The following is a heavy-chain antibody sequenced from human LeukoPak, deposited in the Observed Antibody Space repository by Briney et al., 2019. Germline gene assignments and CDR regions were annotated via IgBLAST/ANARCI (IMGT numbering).Heavy chain of an antibody. V-gene: IGHV3-30*02. J-gene: IGHJ4*02. CDR3: AKDSSDYYFDY. Sequence: PGRSLRLSCAASGFTFSSYGMHWVRQAPGKGLEWLAFIWYDEITKDYADSVKGRFTISRDNSKNTLYVQMNSLRADDTAVYYCAKDSSDYYFDYWGQGTLVTVSS. CDR1: GFTFSSYG. CDR2: IWYDEITK. D-gene: IGHD3-22*01.